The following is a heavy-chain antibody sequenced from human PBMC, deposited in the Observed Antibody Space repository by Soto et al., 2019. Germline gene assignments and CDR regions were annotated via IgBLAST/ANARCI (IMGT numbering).Heavy chain of an antibody. Sequence: GASVKVSCKASGYTFTYRYLHWVRQAPGQALEWMGWITPFNGNTNYAQKFQDRVTITRDRSMSTAYMELSSLRSEDTAMYYCASAGGDYSNHYYYYYGMDVWCQGTTVTVSS. CDR1: GYTFTYRY. CDR3: ASAGGDYSNHYYYYYGMDV. V-gene: IGHV1-45*02. D-gene: IGHD4-4*01. J-gene: IGHJ6*02. CDR2: ITPFNGNT.